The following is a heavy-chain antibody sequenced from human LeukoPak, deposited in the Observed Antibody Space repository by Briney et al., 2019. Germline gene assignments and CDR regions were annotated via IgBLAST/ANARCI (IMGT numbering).Heavy chain of an antibody. CDR2: ISSSSSYI. V-gene: IGHV3-21*01. J-gene: IGHJ3*02. CDR3: AREVASTVTTFDAFDI. CDR1: GFTFSSYS. D-gene: IGHD4-17*01. Sequence: AGGSLRLSCAASGFTFSSYSMNWVRQAPGKGLEWVSSISSSSSYIYYADSVKGRFTISRDNAKNSLYLQMNSLRAEDTAVYYCAREVASTVTTFDAFDIWGQGTMVTVSS.